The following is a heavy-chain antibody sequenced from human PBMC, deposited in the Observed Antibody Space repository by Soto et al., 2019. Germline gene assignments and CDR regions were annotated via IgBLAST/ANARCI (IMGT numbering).Heavy chain of an antibody. D-gene: IGHD3-10*01. Sequence: QVQLVQSGAEVKKPGASVKVSCKASGYTFTSYYMHWVRQAPGQGLEWMGIINPSGGSTSYAQKFQGRVTMTRDTSTSTVYMELSSLRSEDTAVYYCARVYYGSGSYYGGVGDYWGQGTLVTVSS. J-gene: IGHJ4*02. CDR1: GYTFTSYY. V-gene: IGHV1-46*03. CDR2: INPSGGST. CDR3: ARVYYGSGSYYGGVGDY.